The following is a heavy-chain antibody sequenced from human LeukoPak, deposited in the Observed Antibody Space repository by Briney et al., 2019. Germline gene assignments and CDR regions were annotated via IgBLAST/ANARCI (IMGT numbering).Heavy chain of an antibody. Sequence: EGSLRLSCAASGFTFSSYWMSWVRQAPGKGLEWVANIKQDGSEKCYVDSVKGRFTISRDNAKNSLYLQMNSLRAEDTAVYYCARDNPAWDYYYGMDVWGQGTTVTVSS. J-gene: IGHJ6*02. CDR3: ARDNPAWDYYYGMDV. CDR1: GFTFSSYW. CDR2: IKQDGSEK. D-gene: IGHD1-14*01. V-gene: IGHV3-7*01.